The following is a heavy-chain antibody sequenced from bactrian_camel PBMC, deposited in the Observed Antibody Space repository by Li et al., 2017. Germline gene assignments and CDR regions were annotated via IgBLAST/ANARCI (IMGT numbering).Heavy chain of an antibody. J-gene: IGHJ4*01. Sequence: VQLVESGGGSVQPRGSLRLSCDASGYTYSSNCMGWFRRAPGKEREGVAFVYFGGGRTYYADSVKGRFTISQDSARNTVCLQMNNLQPEDTATYYCAEGRGSRGEHCYSLNYWGQGTQVTVS. CDR2: VYFGGGRT. CDR3: AEGRGSRGEHCYSLNY. CDR1: GYTYSSNC. V-gene: IGHV3S40*01. D-gene: IGHD6*01.